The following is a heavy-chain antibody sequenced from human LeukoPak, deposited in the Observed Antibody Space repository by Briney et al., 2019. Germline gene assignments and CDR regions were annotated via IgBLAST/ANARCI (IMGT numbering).Heavy chain of an antibody. CDR2: ISGNGGST. D-gene: IGHD6-6*01. Sequence: GGSLRLSCSASGFTFSSYAMCWVRQAPGKGLEYVSGISGNGGSTNYEDSVKGRFTISRDNSKNTLYLQMSSLRAEDTAVYYCVRGHSSSSNYFDYWGQGCLVTVSS. CDR1: GFTFSSYA. V-gene: IGHV3-64D*09. J-gene: IGHJ4*02. CDR3: VRGHSSSSNYFDY.